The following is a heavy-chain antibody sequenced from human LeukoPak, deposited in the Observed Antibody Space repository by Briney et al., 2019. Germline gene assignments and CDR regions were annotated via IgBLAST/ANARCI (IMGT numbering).Heavy chain of an antibody. CDR2: ISSSSSYI. Sequence: GGSLRLSCAASGFTFSSYSMNWVRQAPGKGLEWVSSISSSSSYIYYADSVKGRFTISRDDSKNTLYLQMNSLRAEDTAVYYCAKPVAGRYGDYWGQGTLVTVSS. J-gene: IGHJ4*02. CDR1: GFTFSSYS. V-gene: IGHV3-21*01. D-gene: IGHD1-26*01. CDR3: AKPVAGRYGDY.